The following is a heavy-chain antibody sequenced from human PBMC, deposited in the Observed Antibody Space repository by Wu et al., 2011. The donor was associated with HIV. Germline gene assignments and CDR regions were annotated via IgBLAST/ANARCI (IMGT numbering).Heavy chain of an antibody. CDR1: GYTFTTYG. J-gene: IGHJ4*02. CDR2: ISAYNGNT. Sequence: QVQLVQSGAEVKKPGASVKVSCKASGYTFTTYGISWVRQAPGQGLEWLGWISAYNGNTNYAQKLQGRVTMTTDTSTSTAYMELRSLRSDDTAVYYCARDLQSMVRGLIIETRFDYWGQGTLVTVSS. V-gene: IGHV1-18*01. D-gene: IGHD3-10*01. CDR3: ARDLQSMVRGLIIETRFDY.